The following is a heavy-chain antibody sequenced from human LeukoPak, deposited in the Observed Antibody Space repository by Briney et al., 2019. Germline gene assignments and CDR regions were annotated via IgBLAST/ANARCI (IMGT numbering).Heavy chain of an antibody. D-gene: IGHD3-22*01. CDR2: IYSGGST. CDR1: GFTVSSNY. CDR3: ARAPFTYDSSGDSFDI. J-gene: IGHJ3*02. Sequence: GGSLRLSCAASGFTVSSNYMSWVRQAPGKGLEWVSVIYSGGSTYYADSVKGRFTVSRDNSKNTLYLQMNSLRAEDTAVYYCARAPFTYDSSGDSFDIWGQGTMVTVSS. V-gene: IGHV3-66*01.